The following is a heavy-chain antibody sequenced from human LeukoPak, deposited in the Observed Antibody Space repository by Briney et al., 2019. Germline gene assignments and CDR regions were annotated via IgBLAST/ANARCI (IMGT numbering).Heavy chain of an antibody. Sequence: SETLSLTCTVSGGSISSYYWSWIRQPPGKGLEWIGYVYYSGSTNYNPSLKSRVTISVDTSKNQFSLKLTSVTAADTAVYYCARGDSGSFSQFDCWGQGTLVTVSS. CDR1: GGSISSYY. V-gene: IGHV4-59*01. J-gene: IGHJ4*02. D-gene: IGHD1-26*01. CDR3: ARGDSGSFSQFDC. CDR2: VYYSGST.